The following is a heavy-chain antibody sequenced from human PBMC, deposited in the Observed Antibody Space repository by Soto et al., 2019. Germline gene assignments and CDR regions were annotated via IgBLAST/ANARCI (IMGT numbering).Heavy chain of an antibody. J-gene: IGHJ6*02. V-gene: IGHV1-2*02. D-gene: IGHD3-10*01. CDR2: SNPNSGGT. CDR1: GDTFTGAY. Sequence: ASVQVSCSAAGDTFTGAYMHCGLQAPGQVREGMGWSNPNSGGTNYAQKFQGSFTMTSDTSISTSYMALSRLRSNHTAVYYCARDLYLLWFGELFEAMYYYYGMDVWGQGTTVTVSS. CDR3: ARDLYLLWFGELFEAMYYYYGMDV.